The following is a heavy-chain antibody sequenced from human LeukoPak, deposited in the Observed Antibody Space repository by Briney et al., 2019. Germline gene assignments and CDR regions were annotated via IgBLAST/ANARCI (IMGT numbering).Heavy chain of an antibody. Sequence: SETLSLTCAVYGESSFSSYYWSWIRQTPGGALEWIGEINHSGYTNYNPSLKSRVTLSIDSSKNQFSLRLNSVTAADTAVYYCSRQVVGNDYWGQGTLVTVSS. CDR1: GESSFSSYY. CDR3: SRQVVGNDY. CDR2: INHSGYT. V-gene: IGHV4-34*01. J-gene: IGHJ4*02. D-gene: IGHD3-22*01.